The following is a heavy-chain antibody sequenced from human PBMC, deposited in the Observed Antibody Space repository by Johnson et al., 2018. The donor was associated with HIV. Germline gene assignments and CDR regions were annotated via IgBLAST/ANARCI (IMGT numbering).Heavy chain of an antibody. J-gene: IGHJ3*01. V-gene: IGHV3-74*03. CDR3: AKVDGGGDTCAGYDPFDL. D-gene: IGHD2-21*01. CDR2: IYNDGSRT. CDR1: GFAFRTYW. Sequence: VQLVESGGGLVQPGGSLRLSCAASGFAFRTYWMVWVRQVPGKRPVWVARIYNDGSRTTYADSVRGRFPISRDNAKYTVDLQMNSLRVEDTAVYYCAKVDGGGDTCAGYDPFDLWGQGTLVTVSS.